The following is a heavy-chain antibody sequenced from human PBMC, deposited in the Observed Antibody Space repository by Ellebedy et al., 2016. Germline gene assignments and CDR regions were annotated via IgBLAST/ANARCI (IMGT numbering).Heavy chain of an antibody. CDR3: ARDSASHLRFSYTDY. J-gene: IGHJ4*01. CDR2: ISYDSTYR. D-gene: IGHD4-11*01. V-gene: IGHV3-21*01. CDR1: GFSMSGYE. Sequence: GGSLRLXCATSGFSMSGYEMSWVRQAPGKGREWVSSISYDSTYRYYAGSVRGRFTISRDNAQGSLFLEMNSLRDEDTAVYYCARDSASHLRFSYTDYWGRGTLIAVSS.